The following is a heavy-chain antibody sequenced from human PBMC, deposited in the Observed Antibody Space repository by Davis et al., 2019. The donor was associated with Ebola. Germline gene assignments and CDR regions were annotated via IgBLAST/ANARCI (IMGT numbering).Heavy chain of an antibody. V-gene: IGHV4-4*07. CDR3: ARVPITLAGHAFDI. D-gene: IGHD6-19*01. J-gene: IGHJ3*02. CDR2: VYASGNT. Sequence: PSETLSLTCTVSGDSTSTYYWNWIRQPAGKGLEWIGRVYASGNTNYNPSLRRRVTMSVDTSKNQLSLKLHSVTAAGTAVYYCARVPITLAGHAFDIWGQGSMVTVSS. CDR1: GDSTSTYY.